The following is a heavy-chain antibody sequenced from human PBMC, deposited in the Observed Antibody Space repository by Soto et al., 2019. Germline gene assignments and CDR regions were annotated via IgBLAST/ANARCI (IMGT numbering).Heavy chain of an antibody. V-gene: IGHV3-33*01. CDR2: IWYDGSNK. J-gene: IGHJ6*03. D-gene: IGHD2-15*01. CDR1: GFTFSSYG. Sequence: PGGSLRLSCAASGFTFSSYGMHWVRQAPGKGLEWVAVIWYDGSNKYYADSVKGRFTISRDNSKNTLYLQMNSLRAEDTAVYYCARGVESIVVVVAATRDDYYYYMDVWGKGTTVTVSS. CDR3: ARGVESIVVVVAATRDDYYYYMDV.